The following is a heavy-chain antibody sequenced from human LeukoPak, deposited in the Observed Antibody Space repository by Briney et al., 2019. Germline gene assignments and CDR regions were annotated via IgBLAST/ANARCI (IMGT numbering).Heavy chain of an antibody. CDR1: GFTFSSYA. D-gene: IGHD2-21*01. J-gene: IGHJ3*02. V-gene: IGHV3-30-3*01. CDR2: ISYDGSNK. Sequence: GGSLRLSCAASGFTFSSYAMHWVRQAPGKGLEWVAVISYDGSNKYYADSVKGRFTISRDNSKNTLYLQMNSLRAEDTAVYYCAREYCGGDCYSLYYAFDIWGQGTMVTVSS. CDR3: AREYCGGDCYSLYYAFDI.